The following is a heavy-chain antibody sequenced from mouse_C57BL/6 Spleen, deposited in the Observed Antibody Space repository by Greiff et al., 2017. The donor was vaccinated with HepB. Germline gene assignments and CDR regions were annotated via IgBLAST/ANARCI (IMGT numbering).Heavy chain of an antibody. CDR2: IDPSDSYT. V-gene: IGHV1-69*01. CDR1: GYTFTSYW. Sequence: QVQLQQPGAELVMPGASVKLSCKASGYTFTSYWMHWVKQRPGQGLEWIGEIDPSDSYTNYNQKFKGKSTLTVDKSSSTAYMQLSSLTSEDSAVYYCARGGETAQAYYAMDYWGQGTSVTVSS. J-gene: IGHJ4*01. CDR3: ARGGETAQAYYAMDY. D-gene: IGHD3-2*02.